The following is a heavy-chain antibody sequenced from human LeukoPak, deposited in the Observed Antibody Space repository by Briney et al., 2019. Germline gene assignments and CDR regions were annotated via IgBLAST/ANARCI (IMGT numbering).Heavy chain of an antibody. D-gene: IGHD4-17*01. J-gene: IGHJ4*02. Sequence: GGSLRLSYAASGFTFSSYSMNWVRQAPGKGLEWVSYISSSSSTIYFADSVKGRFTISRDTAKNSLYLQMNSLRAEDTAVYYCARGHYGDYVPFDYWGQGTLVTVSS. V-gene: IGHV3-48*01. CDR3: ARGHYGDYVPFDY. CDR2: ISSSSSTI. CDR1: GFTFSSYS.